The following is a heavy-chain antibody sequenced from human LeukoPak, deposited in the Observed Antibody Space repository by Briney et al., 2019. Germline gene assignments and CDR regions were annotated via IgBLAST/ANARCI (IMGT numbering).Heavy chain of an antibody. CDR3: ARGYKRIRQNWFDP. D-gene: IGHD1-20*01. CDR2: MNPNSGNI. CDR1: GYTFTSYD. Sequence: ASVKVSCKASGYTFTSYDINWVRQATGQGLEWMGWMNPNSGNIGYAQKFQGRVTMTRNTSISTAYMELSSLRSEDTAVYYCARGYKRIRQNWFDPWGQGTLVTVSS. J-gene: IGHJ5*02. V-gene: IGHV1-8*01.